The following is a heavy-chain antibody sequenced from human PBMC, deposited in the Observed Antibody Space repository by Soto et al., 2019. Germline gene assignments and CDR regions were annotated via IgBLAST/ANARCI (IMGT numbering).Heavy chain of an antibody. CDR1: GDSVSSNSAG. V-gene: IGHV6-1*01. J-gene: IGHJ3*02. Sequence: SQSLSLTCYISGDSVSSNSAGCNFNKQSPSRGLEWLGSTYYGSQWYNDYAVSVKSRITINPDTSKNHFSLQLNSVTPEDTAVYYCARAPRRDAFDIWGQGTKVTVS. D-gene: IGHD6-6*01. CDR2: TYYGSQWYN. CDR3: ARAPRRDAFDI.